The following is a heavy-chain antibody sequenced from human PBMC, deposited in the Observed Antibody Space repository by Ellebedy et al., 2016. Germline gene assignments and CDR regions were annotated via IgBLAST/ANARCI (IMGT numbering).Heavy chain of an antibody. Sequence: SVKVSXKASGGTFSSYAISWVRQAPGQGLEWMGGIIPIFGTANYAQKFQGRVTITADESTSTAYMELSSLRSEDTAVYYCARDAGYCSSTSCYTLRRFDYWGQGTLVTVSS. V-gene: IGHV1-69*13. CDR2: IIPIFGTA. J-gene: IGHJ4*02. CDR1: GGTFSSYA. D-gene: IGHD2-2*02. CDR3: ARDAGYCSSTSCYTLRRFDY.